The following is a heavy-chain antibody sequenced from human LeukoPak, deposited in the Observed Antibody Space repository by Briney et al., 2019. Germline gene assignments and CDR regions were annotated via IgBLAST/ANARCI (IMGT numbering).Heavy chain of an antibody. CDR2: INHSGST. D-gene: IGHD2-2*01. Sequence: PSETLSLTCAVYGGSFSGYYWSWIRQPPGKGLEWIGEINHSGSTNYNPSLKSRVTISVDTSKNQFSLKLSSVTAADTAVYYCARLRGCSSTSCYYYYYMDVWGKGTTVTVSS. J-gene: IGHJ6*03. CDR1: GGSFSGYY. V-gene: IGHV4-34*01. CDR3: ARLRGCSSTSCYYYYYMDV.